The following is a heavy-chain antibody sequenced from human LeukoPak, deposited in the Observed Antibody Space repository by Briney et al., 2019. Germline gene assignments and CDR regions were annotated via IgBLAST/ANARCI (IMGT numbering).Heavy chain of an antibody. CDR2: LSGSGGST. Sequence: GGSLRLSCAASGFTFSSYAMSWVRQAPGKGLEWASALSGSGGSTYYAASVKGRFTISRDNSKNTLYLQMNSLRAEDTAVYYCAKDRRDGYPMDFDYWGQGTLVTVSS. CDR3: AKDRRDGYPMDFDY. D-gene: IGHD5-24*01. J-gene: IGHJ4*02. V-gene: IGHV3-23*01. CDR1: GFTFSSYA.